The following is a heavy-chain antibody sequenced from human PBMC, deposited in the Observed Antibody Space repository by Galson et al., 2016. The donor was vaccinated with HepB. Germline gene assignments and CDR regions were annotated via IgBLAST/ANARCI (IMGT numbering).Heavy chain of an antibody. CDR2: TYYESKWYR. D-gene: IGHD3-10*01. V-gene: IGHV6-1*01. Sequence: CAISGDSVSSNSAAWNWIRQSPSRGLEWLGRTYYESKWYRDYAVSVESRIAINADTSKNQFSLQLNSVTPEETALYYCATNYYGSGGYYTLFDYWGQGTPVTVSS. CDR1: GDSVSSNSAA. CDR3: ATNYYGSGGYYTLFDY. J-gene: IGHJ4*02.